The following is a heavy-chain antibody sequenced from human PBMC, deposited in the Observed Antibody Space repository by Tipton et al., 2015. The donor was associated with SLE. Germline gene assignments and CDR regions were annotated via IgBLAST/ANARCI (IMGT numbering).Heavy chain of an antibody. CDR3: ARRGGGDPRFLRTYYGLDV. V-gene: IGHV4-59*08. J-gene: IGHJ6*02. Sequence: TLSLTCSVSGGFIGTYYWSWVRQAPGKGLEWLAYVYYSGITDYNPALKSRLTVSVDTSRNQFSLRLTSVSAADTAVYYCARRGGGDPRFLRTYYGLDVWGQGTTVTVSS. CDR1: GGFIGTYY. CDR2: VYYSGIT. D-gene: IGHD2-21*02.